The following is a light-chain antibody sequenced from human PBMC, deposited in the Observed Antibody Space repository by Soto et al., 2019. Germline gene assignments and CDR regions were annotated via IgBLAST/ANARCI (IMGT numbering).Light chain of an antibody. J-gene: IGKJ2*01. CDR1: RSVSSY. CDR2: DAS. CDR3: QQRSNWPPT. Sequence: EIVLTQSPATLSLSPGERANLSCRASRSVSSYLAWYQQKPGQAPRLLIYDASNRATGIPARFSGSGSGTDFTLTISSLEPEDFVVYYCQQRSNWPPTFGQGTKLEIK. V-gene: IGKV3-11*01.